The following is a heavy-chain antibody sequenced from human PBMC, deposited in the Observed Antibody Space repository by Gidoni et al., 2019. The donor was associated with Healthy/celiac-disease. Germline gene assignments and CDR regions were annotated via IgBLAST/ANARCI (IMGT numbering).Heavy chain of an antibody. Sequence: QVQLVESGGGVVQPGRSLRLSCAASGFTFSSYAMHWVRQAPGKGLEWVAVISYDGSNKYYADSVKGRFTISRDNSKNTLYLQMNSLRAEDTAVYYCARDTNYGDYAAYGMDVWGQGTTVTVSS. V-gene: IGHV3-30*04. CDR3: ARDTNYGDYAAYGMDV. CDR1: GFTFSSYA. D-gene: IGHD4-17*01. J-gene: IGHJ6*02. CDR2: ISYDGSNK.